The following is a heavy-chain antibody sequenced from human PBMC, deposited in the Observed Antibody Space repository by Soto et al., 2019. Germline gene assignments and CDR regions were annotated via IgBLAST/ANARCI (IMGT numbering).Heavy chain of an antibody. D-gene: IGHD5-12*01. Sequence: PSETLSLTCTVSGGSISSGGDDWSWIRQHPGKGLEWIGYIYYSGSTYYNPSLKSRVTISVDTSKNQFSLKLSSVTAADTAVYYCARYSGYETPHFDYWGQGTLVTVSS. CDR1: GGSISSGGDD. V-gene: IGHV4-31*03. J-gene: IGHJ4*02. CDR3: ARYSGYETPHFDY. CDR2: IYYSGST.